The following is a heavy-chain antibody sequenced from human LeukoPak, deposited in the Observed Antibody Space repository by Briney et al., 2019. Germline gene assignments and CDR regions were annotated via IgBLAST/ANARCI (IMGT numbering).Heavy chain of an antibody. CDR3: ATSIAAAGWLEGAFDI. J-gene: IGHJ3*02. Sequence: SETLSLTCTVSGGSISSQYWSWIRQPAGKGLEWIGRIYSGGGANYNPFLKSRVTMSVYTSKNQFSLKLNSVTAADTAVYYCATSIAAAGWLEGAFDIWGQGTMVTVSS. V-gene: IGHV4-4*07. CDR2: IYSGGGA. D-gene: IGHD6-13*01. CDR1: GGSISSQY.